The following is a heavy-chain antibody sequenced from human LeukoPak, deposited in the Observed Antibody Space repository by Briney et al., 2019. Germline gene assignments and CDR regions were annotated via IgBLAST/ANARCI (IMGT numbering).Heavy chain of an antibody. CDR3: ARGGGTYYFDY. V-gene: IGHV4-34*01. Sequence: PSETLSLTCAVYGGSFSGYYCSWIRQPPGKGLEWIGEINHSGSTNYNPSLKSRVTISVDTSKNQFSLKLSSVTAADTAVYYCARGGGTYYFDYWGQGTLVTVSS. J-gene: IGHJ4*02. CDR1: GGSFSGYY. CDR2: INHSGST. D-gene: IGHD3-16*01.